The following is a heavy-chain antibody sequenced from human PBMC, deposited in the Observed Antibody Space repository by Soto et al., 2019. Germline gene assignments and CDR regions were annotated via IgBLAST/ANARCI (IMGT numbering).Heavy chain of an antibody. D-gene: IGHD6-13*01. CDR1: GGTFSSYA. Sequence: SVKVSCKASGGTFSSYAISWVRQAPGQGLEWMGGIIPIFGTANYAQKFQGRVTITADKSTSTAYMELSSLRSEDTAVYYCARDEGQQLAYYYYYGMDFSGQGTTVTVSS. CDR3: ARDEGQQLAYYYYYGMDF. CDR2: IIPIFGTA. J-gene: IGHJ6*02. V-gene: IGHV1-69*06.